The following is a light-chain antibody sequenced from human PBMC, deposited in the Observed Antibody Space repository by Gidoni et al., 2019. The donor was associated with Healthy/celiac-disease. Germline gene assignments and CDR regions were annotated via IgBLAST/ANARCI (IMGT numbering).Light chain of an antibody. CDR2: DAS. CDR3: QQRSNWPPGLT. Sequence: IVFTQSPATLSLSPGERATLSCRASQSVSSYLAWYQQKPGQAPRLLIYDASNRATGIPARFSGSGSGTDFTLTISSLEPEDFAVYYCQQRSNWPPGLTFXGXTKVEIK. CDR1: QSVSSY. V-gene: IGKV3-11*01. J-gene: IGKJ4*01.